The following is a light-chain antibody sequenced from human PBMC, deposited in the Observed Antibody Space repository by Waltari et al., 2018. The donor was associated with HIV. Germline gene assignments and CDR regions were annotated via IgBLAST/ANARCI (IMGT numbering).Light chain of an antibody. CDR2: GNN. J-gene: IGLJ2*01. CDR3: QSYDNVLTAVI. CDR1: PSNLGANFD. V-gene: IGLV1-40*01. Sequence: QSVLTQPPSVSGAPGQTVTVSCPGSPSNLGANFDVHCYQHLPGTAPKLLIYGNNNRPSGVPARFSGSRSGSSASLAITGLQAEDEADYYCQSYDNVLTAVIFGGGTKVTVL.